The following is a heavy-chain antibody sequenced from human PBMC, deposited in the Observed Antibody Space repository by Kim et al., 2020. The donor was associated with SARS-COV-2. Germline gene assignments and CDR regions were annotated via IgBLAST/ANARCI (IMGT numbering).Heavy chain of an antibody. CDR2: INHSGRT. V-gene: IGHV4-34*01. CDR3: AILSSGWYPGPP. CDR1: GGSFSGYY. Sequence: SETLSLTCAVYGGSFSGYYWNWIRQPPGKGLEWIGEINHSGRTNYNPSLKSRVTISVDTSKNQFSLKLSSVTAADTAVYYCAILSSGWYPGPPWGQGTLV. J-gene: IGHJ5*02. D-gene: IGHD6-19*01.